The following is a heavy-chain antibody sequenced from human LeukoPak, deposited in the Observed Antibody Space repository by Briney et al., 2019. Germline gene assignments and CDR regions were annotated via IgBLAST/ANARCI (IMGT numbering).Heavy chain of an antibody. CDR1: GFTVSSNY. J-gene: IGHJ4*02. V-gene: IGHV3-53*01. CDR2: IYSGGST. D-gene: IGHD6-13*01. Sequence: PGGSLRLSCAASGFTVSSNYMSWVRQAPGKGLEWVSVIYSGGSTSYADFVKGRFTISRDNSKNTLYLQMNSLRAEDTAVYYCARDLYSSSWSPPGYWGQGTLVTVSS. CDR3: ARDLYSSSWSPPGY.